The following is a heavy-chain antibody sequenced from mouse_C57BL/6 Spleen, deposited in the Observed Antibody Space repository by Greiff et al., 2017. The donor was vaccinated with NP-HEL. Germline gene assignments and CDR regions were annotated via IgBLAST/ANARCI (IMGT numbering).Heavy chain of an antibody. CDR3: ASAPITTVVDY. CDR2: IYPRSGNT. CDR1: GYTFTSYG. V-gene: IGHV1-81*01. J-gene: IGHJ2*01. Sequence: QVQLQQSGAELARPGASVKLSCKASGYTFTSYGISWVKQRTGQGLEWIGEIYPRSGNTYYNEKFKGKATLTADKSSSTAYMELRSLTSEDSAVYFCASAPITTVVDYWGQGTTLTVSS. D-gene: IGHD1-1*01.